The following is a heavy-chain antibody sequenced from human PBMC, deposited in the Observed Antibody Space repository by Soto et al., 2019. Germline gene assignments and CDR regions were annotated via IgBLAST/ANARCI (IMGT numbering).Heavy chain of an antibody. CDR2: IKSKTDGGTT. D-gene: IGHD1-26*01. J-gene: IGHJ4*02. CDR1: GFTFSNAW. Sequence: GGSLRLSCAASGFTFSNAWMSWVRQAPGKGLEWVGRIKSKTDGGTTDYAAPVKGRFTISRDDSKNTLYLQMNSLKTEDTAVYYCTTRCVGVGATAGIYYFDYWGQGTLVTVSS. CDR3: TTRCVGVGATAGIYYFDY. V-gene: IGHV3-15*01.